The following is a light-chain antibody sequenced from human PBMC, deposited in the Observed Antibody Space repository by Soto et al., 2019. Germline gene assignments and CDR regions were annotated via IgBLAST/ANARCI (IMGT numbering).Light chain of an antibody. CDR3: QQYGSSPIT. Sequence: EIVLTQSPGTLSFSAGERATLSCRASQRVNSRYLAWYQQKPGQAPRLLIYGVSNRATGIPDRFSGSGSGTDFTLTIRRLEPEDFAVYYCQQYGSSPITFGQGTRLEIK. J-gene: IGKJ5*01. V-gene: IGKV3-20*01. CDR1: QRVNSRY. CDR2: GVS.